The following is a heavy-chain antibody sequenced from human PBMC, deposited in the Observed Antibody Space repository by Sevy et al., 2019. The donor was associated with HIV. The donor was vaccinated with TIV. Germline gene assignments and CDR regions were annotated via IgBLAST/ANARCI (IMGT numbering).Heavy chain of an antibody. CDR1: GFTFTSSA. CDR2: IVVGSGNT. Sequence: ASVKVSCKASGFTFTSSAVQWVRQARGQRLEWIGWIVVGSGNTNYAQKFQERVTITRDMSTSTAYMELSSLRSEDTAVYYCAADSGALREGVFDIWGQGTMVTVSS. V-gene: IGHV1-58*01. J-gene: IGHJ3*02. CDR3: AADSGALREGVFDI. D-gene: IGHD1-26*01.